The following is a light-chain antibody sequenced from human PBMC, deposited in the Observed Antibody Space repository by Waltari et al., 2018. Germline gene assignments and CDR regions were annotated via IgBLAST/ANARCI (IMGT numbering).Light chain of an antibody. CDR2: EVS. J-gene: IGLJ3*02. V-gene: IGLV2-8*01. Sequence: QSDLTPPPSASGSPGQSVTISCTATSSDVGGYQYVSWYHQHPGKAPKLMIYEVSKRPSGVPDRFSGSKSGNMASLTVSGLQPEDEADYYCSSYAGSNDLVFGGGTKLTVL. CDR1: SSDVGGYQY. CDR3: SSYAGSNDLV.